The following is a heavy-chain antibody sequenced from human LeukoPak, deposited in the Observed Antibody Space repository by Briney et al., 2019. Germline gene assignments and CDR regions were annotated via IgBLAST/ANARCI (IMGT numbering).Heavy chain of an antibody. J-gene: IGHJ5*02. V-gene: IGHV4-4*07. CDR1: VDSVSSGF. D-gene: IGHD5-12*01. CDR3: AAGMPGDYDYNCFDT. CDR2: VSARGSK. Sequence: SETLSLTCTVSVDSVSSGFWRWIRQPAGEGLEWIGRVSARGSKRYTPSLPRRVTMSFDMSSHEFSLKLTSVTAAGRAGLFCAAGMPGDYDYNCFDTWGQGALVIVS.